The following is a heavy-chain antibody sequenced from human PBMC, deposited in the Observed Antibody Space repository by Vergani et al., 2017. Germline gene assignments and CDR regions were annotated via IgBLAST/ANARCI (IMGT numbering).Heavy chain of an antibody. Sequence: QVQLQESGPGLVKPSETLSLTCTVSGLSISSGYYWGWIWQPPGKGLEWIGSIDHSGSTYYNPSLKSRVTISVDTSKNQFSLKLTSVTAADTAVYYCARDCRYDSARSFDYWGQGTLVTVSS. CDR3: ARDCRYDSARSFDY. D-gene: IGHD5-12*01. V-gene: IGHV4-38-2*02. J-gene: IGHJ4*02. CDR1: GLSISSGYY. CDR2: IDHSGST.